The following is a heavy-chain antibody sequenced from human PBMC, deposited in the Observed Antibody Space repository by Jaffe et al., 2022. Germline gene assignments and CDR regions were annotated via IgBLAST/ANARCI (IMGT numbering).Heavy chain of an antibody. V-gene: IGHV1-2*02. D-gene: IGHD3-10*01. CDR3: ARVYYYGSGSYYTLPH. J-gene: IGHJ4*02. CDR2: INPNSGGT. Sequence: QVQLVQSGAEVKKPGASVKVSCKASGYTFTGYYMHWVRQAPGQGLEWMGWINPNSGGTNYAQKFQGRVTMTRDTSISTAYMELSRLRSDDTAVYYCARVYYYGSGSYYTLPHWGQGTLVTVSS. CDR1: GYTFTGYY.